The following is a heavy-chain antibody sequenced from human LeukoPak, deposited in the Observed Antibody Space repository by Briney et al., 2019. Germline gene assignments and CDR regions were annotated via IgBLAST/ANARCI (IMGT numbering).Heavy chain of an antibody. J-gene: IGHJ4*02. V-gene: IGHV3-7*03. CDR2: IKQGGSEK. CDR3: ARHPNYYDSSGYYKGFDC. D-gene: IGHD3-22*01. CDR1: GFTFTSYW. Sequence: GGSLRLSCAASGFTFTSYWMSWVRQAPGKGLEWVASIKQGGSEKYYVDSVKGRFTISRDNAKNSLDLQMNSLRAEDTAVYYCARHPNYYDSSGYYKGFDCWGQGTLVTVSS.